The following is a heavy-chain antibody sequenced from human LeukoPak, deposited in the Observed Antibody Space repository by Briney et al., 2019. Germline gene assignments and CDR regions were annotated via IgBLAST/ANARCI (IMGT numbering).Heavy chain of an antibody. J-gene: IGHJ5*02. CDR1: GGSISSYY. CDR3: ARDLITYRSSTSCYRFDP. CDR2: IYTSGST. V-gene: IGHV4-4*07. Sequence: SETLSLTCTVSGGSISSYYWSWIRQPAGKGLEWIGRIYTSGSTNYNPSLKSRVTMSVDTSKNQFSLKLSSVTAADTAVYYCARDLITYRSSTSCYRFDPWGQGTLVTVSS. D-gene: IGHD2-2*01.